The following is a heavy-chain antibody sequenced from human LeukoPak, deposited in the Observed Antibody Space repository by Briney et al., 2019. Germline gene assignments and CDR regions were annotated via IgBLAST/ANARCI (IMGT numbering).Heavy chain of an antibody. CDR1: GGSISSYY. CDR2: IYYSGRT. Sequence: SETLSLTCTVSGGSISSYYWSWIRQPPGKGLEWIGYIYYSGRTNYNPSLKSRVTISVDTSKNQFSLKLSSVTAADTAVYYCARVFRDYYDSSGRRRYFDLWGRGTLVTVSS. D-gene: IGHD3-22*01. CDR3: ARVFRDYYDSSGRRRYFDL. J-gene: IGHJ2*01. V-gene: IGHV4-59*01.